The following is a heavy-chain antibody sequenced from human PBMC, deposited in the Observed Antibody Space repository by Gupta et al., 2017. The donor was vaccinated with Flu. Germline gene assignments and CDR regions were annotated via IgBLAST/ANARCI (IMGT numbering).Heavy chain of an antibody. V-gene: IGHV3-23*01. D-gene: IGHD4-17*01. CDR2: ISGSGGST. J-gene: IGHJ6*02. Sequence: EVQLLESGGGLVQPGGSLRLSCAASGFTFSSYAMSWVRQAPGKGLEWVSAISGSGGSTYYADSVKGRFTISRDNSKNTLYLQMNSLRAEDTAVYYCAKFSGDYGDYYYYYYYGMDVWGQGTTVTVSS. CDR1: GFTFSSYA. CDR3: AKFSGDYGDYYYYYYYGMDV.